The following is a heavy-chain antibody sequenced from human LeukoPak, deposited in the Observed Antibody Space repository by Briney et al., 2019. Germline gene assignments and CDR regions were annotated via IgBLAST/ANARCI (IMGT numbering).Heavy chain of an antibody. CDR2: INPRGGST. J-gene: IGHJ4*02. CDR1: GYTFTSYS. D-gene: IGHD1-26*01. Sequence: ASVKLSCKASGYTFTSYSMHWVRQAPEQGLEWMGIINPRGGSTTYAQKLQGRVTMTRDTSTSTVYMELSSLTSEDTAVYYCARVAGTTSGSYYANDYWGQGTLVTVSS. V-gene: IGHV1-46*01. CDR3: ARVAGTTSGSYYANDY.